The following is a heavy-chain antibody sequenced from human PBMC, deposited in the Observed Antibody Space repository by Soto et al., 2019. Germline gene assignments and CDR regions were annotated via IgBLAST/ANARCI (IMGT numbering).Heavy chain of an antibody. V-gene: IGHV4-31*03. CDR3: ARGITYCSGGSCSDSFDI. CDR2: IYYSGST. CDR1: GGSISSGGYY. Sequence: QVQLQESGPGLVKPSHTLSLTCTVSGGSISSGGYYCSWIRQHPGKGLEWIGYIYYSGSTYYNPSLKSRVTISVDTSKNQFSLKLSSVTAADTAVYYCARGITYCSGGSCSDSFDIWGKGTMVTVSS. D-gene: IGHD2-15*01. J-gene: IGHJ3*02.